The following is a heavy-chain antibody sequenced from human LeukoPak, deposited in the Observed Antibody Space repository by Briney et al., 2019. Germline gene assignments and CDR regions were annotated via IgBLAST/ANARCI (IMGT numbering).Heavy chain of an antibody. Sequence: PSETLSLTCAVYGGSFSGYYWSWIRQPPGKGLEWIGEINHSGSTNYNPSLKSRVTISVDTSKNQFSLKLSSVTAADTAVYYCAANIVGATRPLDYWGQGTLVTVSS. D-gene: IGHD1-26*01. V-gene: IGHV4-34*01. CDR3: AANIVGATRPLDY. J-gene: IGHJ4*02. CDR2: INHSGST. CDR1: GGSFSGYY.